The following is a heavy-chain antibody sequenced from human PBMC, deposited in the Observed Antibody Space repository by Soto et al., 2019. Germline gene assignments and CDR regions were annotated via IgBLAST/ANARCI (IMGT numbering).Heavy chain of an antibody. CDR3: ARVRIVPAAIDVFDI. CDR2: IIPTFGTA. J-gene: IGHJ3*02. D-gene: IGHD2-2*02. V-gene: IGHV1-69*13. Sequence: SVKVSCKASGGTFSSYAISWVRQAPGQGLEWMGGIIPTFGTANYAQKFQGRVTITADESTSTAYMELSSLRSEDTAVYYCARVRIVPAAIDVFDIWGQGSIDTVSS. CDR1: GGTFSSYA.